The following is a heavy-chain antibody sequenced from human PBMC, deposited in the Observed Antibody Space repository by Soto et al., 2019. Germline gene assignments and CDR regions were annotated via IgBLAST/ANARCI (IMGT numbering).Heavy chain of an antibody. V-gene: IGHV3-23*01. D-gene: IGHD3-16*02. J-gene: IGHJ6*02. CDR1: GLTFSNYA. Sequence: PGGSLRLSCAASGLTFSNYAMSWVRQAPGMGLEWVSAISPNGDTTNYADSVKGRFTISRDNSKNTVYLQMNSLRADDTAVYYCATLGVGGVIVSPEGDYYGMDVWGQGTTVTVYS. CDR2: ISPNGDTT. CDR3: ATLGVGGVIVSPEGDYYGMDV.